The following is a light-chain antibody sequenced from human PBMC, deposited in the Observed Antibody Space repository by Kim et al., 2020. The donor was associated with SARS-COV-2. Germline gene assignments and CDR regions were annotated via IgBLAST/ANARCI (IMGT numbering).Light chain of an antibody. Sequence: QSALTQPASVSGSPGQSITISCTGVSSDITYKYVSWYQQYPDKAPKVMIYDVSNRPSGVSNRFSGSKTGNTASLTISGLQAEDEADYYCASYTTNSLDWVFGGGTKLTVL. CDR2: DVS. V-gene: IGLV2-14*03. J-gene: IGLJ3*02. CDR1: SSDITYKY. CDR3: ASYTTNSLDWV.